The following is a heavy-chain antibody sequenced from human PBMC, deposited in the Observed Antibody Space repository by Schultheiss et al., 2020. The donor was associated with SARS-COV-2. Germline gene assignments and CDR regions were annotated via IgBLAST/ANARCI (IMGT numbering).Heavy chain of an antibody. CDR3: ARHARRGNWFDP. J-gene: IGHJ5*02. D-gene: IGHD3-16*01. CDR1: GFTFSSYA. CDR2: ISYDGSNK. Sequence: GGSLRLSCAASGFTFSSYAMHWVRQAPGKGLEWVAVISYDGSNKYYADSVKGRFTISRDNSKNTLYLQMNSLRAEDTAVYFCARHARRGNWFDPWGQGTLVTVSS. V-gene: IGHV3-30*01.